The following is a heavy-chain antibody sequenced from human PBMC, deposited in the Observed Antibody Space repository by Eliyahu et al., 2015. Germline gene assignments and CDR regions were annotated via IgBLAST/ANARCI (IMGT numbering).Heavy chain of an antibody. Sequence: QVQLVESGGGSVKPGGSLXLSCATSGFTFSDYYMSWIRQAPGKGLEWVSYISSSAIYYAGSVRGRFTISRDNAKYSVSLQMNSLRVEDTAVYYCARGNSGGYDYWGQGTPVTVSS. CDR2: ISSSAI. J-gene: IGHJ4*02. CDR3: ARGNSGGYDY. V-gene: IGHV3-11*01. D-gene: IGHD1-26*01. CDR1: GFTFSDYY.